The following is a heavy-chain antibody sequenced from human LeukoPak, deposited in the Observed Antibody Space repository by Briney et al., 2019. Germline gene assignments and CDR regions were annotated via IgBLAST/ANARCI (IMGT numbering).Heavy chain of an antibody. J-gene: IGHJ4*02. D-gene: IGHD3-16*02. CDR2: ISSSGSPI. CDR3: ARGSDFVWGSYRPYFDY. CDR1: GFTFSSSE. V-gene: IGHV3-48*03. Sequence: GGSLRLSCATSGFTFSSSEMNWVRQAPGKGLEWVSYISSSGSPIYYADSVKGRFTISRDNAKNSLYLQMNSLRAEDTAVYYCARGSDFVWGSYRPYFDYWGQGTLVTVSS.